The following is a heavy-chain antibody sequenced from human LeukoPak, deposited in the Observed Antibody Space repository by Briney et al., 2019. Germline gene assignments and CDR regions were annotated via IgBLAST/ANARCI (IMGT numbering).Heavy chain of an antibody. Sequence: GGSLRLSCAASGFTFSSYWMHWVRQAPGKGLVWVSRISTDGSSTNYADSVKGRFTISRDNAKNTLYLQMNSLRAEDTAVYYCAREDSSSSGYYYGMDVWGQGTTVTVSS. J-gene: IGHJ6*02. CDR1: GFTFSSYW. V-gene: IGHV3-74*01. D-gene: IGHD6-6*01. CDR3: AREDSSSSGYYYGMDV. CDR2: ISTDGSST.